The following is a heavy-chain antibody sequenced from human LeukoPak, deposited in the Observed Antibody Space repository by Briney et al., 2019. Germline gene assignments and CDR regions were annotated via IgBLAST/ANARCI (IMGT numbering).Heavy chain of an antibody. CDR3: AAMGDINYDRAADY. V-gene: IGHV1-69*01. D-gene: IGHD3-9*01. CDR2: ITPIFGTA. J-gene: IGHJ4*02. CDR1: GGTFSKYA. Sequence: SVKVSCKASGGTFSKYAISWLRQAPGQGLEWMGGITPIFGTANYAQKFQGRVTITADESTSTAYMELSSLISEDTAVYYCAAMGDINYDRAADYWGQGTLVTVSS.